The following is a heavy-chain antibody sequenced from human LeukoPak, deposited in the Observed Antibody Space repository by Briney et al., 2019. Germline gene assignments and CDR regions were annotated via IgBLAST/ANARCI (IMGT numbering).Heavy chain of an antibody. CDR3: ARDRGGYSYGPIDY. J-gene: IGHJ4*02. V-gene: IGHV1-69*06. CDR2: IIPIFGTA. Sequence: SVKVSCKACVGTFSSYAISWVRQAPGQGLEWMGRIIPIFGTANYAQKFQGRVTITADKSTSTAYMELSSLRSEDTAVYYCARDRGGYSYGPIDYWGQGTLVTVSS. D-gene: IGHD5-18*01. CDR1: VGTFSSYA.